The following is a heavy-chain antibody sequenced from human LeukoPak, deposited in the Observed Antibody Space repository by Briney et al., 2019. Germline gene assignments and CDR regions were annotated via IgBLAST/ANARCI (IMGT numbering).Heavy chain of an antibody. CDR2: MYYSGST. CDR3: ARASTIFGVVLGAFDI. D-gene: IGHD3-3*01. Sequence: PSETLSLTCTVSGGSISSSSYYWGWIRQPPGKGLEWIGSMYYSGSTYFNPSLKSRVTISLDTSKNQFSLKLSSVTAADTAVYYCARASTIFGVVLGAFDIWGQGTMVTVSS. CDR1: GGSISSSSYY. V-gene: IGHV4-39*07. J-gene: IGHJ3*02.